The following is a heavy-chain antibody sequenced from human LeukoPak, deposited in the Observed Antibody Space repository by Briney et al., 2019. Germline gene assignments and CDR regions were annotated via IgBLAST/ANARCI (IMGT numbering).Heavy chain of an antibody. D-gene: IGHD3-22*01. CDR1: GYTLTELS. J-gene: IGHJ4*02. CDR3: ETDILGYYDSSGYSYY. CDR2: FYSEDGET. V-gene: IGHV1-24*01. Sequence: ASVTVSCKVSGYTLTELSMHWVRQAPGKGLEWMGGFYSEDGETIYAQKLQGRVTMTEDTSTDTAYMELSSLRSEDTAVYYCETDILGYYDSSGYSYYWGQGTLVTVSS.